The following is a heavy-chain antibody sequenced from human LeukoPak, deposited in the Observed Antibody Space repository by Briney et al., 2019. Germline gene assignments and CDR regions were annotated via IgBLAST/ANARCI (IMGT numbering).Heavy chain of an antibody. D-gene: IGHD4-11*01. CDR2: INPSGGST. CDR1: GYTFTSYY. Sequence: ASVKVSCKASGYTFTSYYMHWVRQAPGQGLEWMGIINPSGGSTSYAQKFQGRVTITTDESTSTAYMELSSLRSEDTAVYYCARGFTVTGYFDYWGQGTLVTVSS. V-gene: IGHV1-46*01. J-gene: IGHJ4*02. CDR3: ARGFTVTGYFDY.